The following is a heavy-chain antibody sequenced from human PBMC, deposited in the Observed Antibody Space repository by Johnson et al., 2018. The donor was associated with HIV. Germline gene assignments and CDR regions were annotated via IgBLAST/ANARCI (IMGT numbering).Heavy chain of an antibody. CDR1: GFTFSDYY. CDR2: ISSSGSTI. D-gene: IGHD1-26*01. Sequence: QVQLVESGGGLVQPGGSLRLSCAASGFTFSDYYMSWIRQAPGKGLEWVSYISSSGSTIYYADSVKGRFTISRDNAKNALYLQMNSMRTDDTAVYYCAIPIVGASTHDPLDICGQGTMVTVSS. J-gene: IGHJ3*02. V-gene: IGHV3-11*01. CDR3: AIPIVGASTHDPLDI.